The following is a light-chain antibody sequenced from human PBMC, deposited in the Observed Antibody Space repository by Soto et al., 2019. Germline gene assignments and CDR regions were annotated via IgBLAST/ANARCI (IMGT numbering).Light chain of an antibody. J-gene: IGKJ2*01. CDR1: QNIYTY. V-gene: IGKV1-39*01. CDR2: TAS. CDR3: QESYTAPGYT. Sequence: DIQMTQSPSSLSASVGDRVTISCRTSQNIYTYLNWYQQKPGKAPKLLIYTASNLQSGVPSRFSGSGSGTDFTLTIRSLQPEDFATYYCQESYTAPGYTFGQGTNLEIK.